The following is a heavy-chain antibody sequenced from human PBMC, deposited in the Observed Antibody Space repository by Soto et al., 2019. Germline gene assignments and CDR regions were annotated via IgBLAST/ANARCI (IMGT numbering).Heavy chain of an antibody. D-gene: IGHD1-7*01. CDR2: ISGDGSST. CDR1: EFTFRSYW. V-gene: IGHV3-74*01. CDR3: ARSLPGTYGAFDL. J-gene: IGHJ3*01. Sequence: EVQLVDSGGGLAQPGGSLRLSCAASEFTFRSYWMHWVRQSPGKGLVWGSRISGDGSSTNYADSVKGRFTISRDNAKNAVYLQIDSLRAEDTAVYYCARSLPGTYGAFDLWGQGTMVTVSS.